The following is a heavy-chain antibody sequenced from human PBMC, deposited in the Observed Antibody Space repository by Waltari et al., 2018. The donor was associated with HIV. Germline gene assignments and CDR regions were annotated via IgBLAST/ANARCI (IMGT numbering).Heavy chain of an antibody. Sequence: QLVESGGGFVQPGMSLRLSCVASGFSIRDYNMNWVLQAPGKGLEWVAYITPDGDTLYYADSVKGRFTISRDNAENSVYLQMTSLRAEDAAVYYCARFSFDSSAYLDSWGQGSLVTVSS. J-gene: IGHJ4*02. CDR2: ITPDGDTL. D-gene: IGHD6-19*01. CDR1: GFSIRDYN. CDR3: ARFSFDSSAYLDS. V-gene: IGHV3-48*01.